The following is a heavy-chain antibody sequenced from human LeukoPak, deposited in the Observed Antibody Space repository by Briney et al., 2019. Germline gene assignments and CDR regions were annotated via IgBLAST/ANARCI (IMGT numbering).Heavy chain of an antibody. D-gene: IGHD1-26*01. CDR2: ISFSSDKT. CDR3: AREGRGSYYSDY. V-gene: IGHV3-23*01. CDR1: GFTFSSYV. J-gene: IGHJ4*02. Sequence: GGSLRLSCAASGFTFSSYVMSWVRQAPGKGLEWVSTISFSSDKTYYADSVKGRFTISRDNSKNTLYLQMNSLRAEDTAVYYCAREGRGSYYSDYWGQGILVTVPS.